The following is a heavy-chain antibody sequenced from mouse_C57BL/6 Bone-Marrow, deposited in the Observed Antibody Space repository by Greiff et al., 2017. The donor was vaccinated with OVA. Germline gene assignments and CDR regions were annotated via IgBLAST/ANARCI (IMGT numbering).Heavy chain of an antibody. CDR2: ISSGSSTI. J-gene: IGHJ2*01. CDR3: ARPGLDY. CDR1: GFTFSDYG. Sequence: VQLKESGGGLVKPGGSLKLSCAASGFTFSDYGMHWVRQAPEKGLEWVAYISSGSSTIYYADTLKGRFTISRDNAKNILFLQMNSLRSEDSAKYYCARPGLDYWGQGTTLTVSS. V-gene: IGHV5-17*01.